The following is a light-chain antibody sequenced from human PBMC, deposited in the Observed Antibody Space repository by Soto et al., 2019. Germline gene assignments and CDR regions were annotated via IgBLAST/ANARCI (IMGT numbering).Light chain of an antibody. V-gene: IGLV2-14*01. J-gene: IGLJ1*01. CDR3: SSYTPSSSYG. CDR1: RSDVGGYIY. Sequence: QSALTQPASVSGSPGQSITISCSGTRSDVGGYIYVSWYQQHPGIAPKLMIYDVTSRPSGAPYRFSGSKSGNTASLTISGLQAEDEADYYCSSYTPSSSYGFGTGTKRTVL. CDR2: DVT.